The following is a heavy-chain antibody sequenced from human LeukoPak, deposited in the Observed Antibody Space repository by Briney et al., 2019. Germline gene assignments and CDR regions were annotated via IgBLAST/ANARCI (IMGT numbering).Heavy chain of an antibody. Sequence: GGSLRLSCAASGFTFSSYAMSWVRQAPGKGLEWVSLISGSGYSTYYADSVKGRFTISRDDSNTMLSLQMNGLRADDTALYYCAKSGSGTFRPFSWGQGTLVTVSS. CDR3: AKSGSGTFRPFS. CDR2: ISGSGYST. J-gene: IGHJ5*02. D-gene: IGHD3-10*01. CDR1: GFTFSSYA. V-gene: IGHV3-23*01.